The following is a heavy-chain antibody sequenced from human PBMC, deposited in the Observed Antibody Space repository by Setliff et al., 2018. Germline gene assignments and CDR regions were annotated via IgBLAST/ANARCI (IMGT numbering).Heavy chain of an antibody. Sequence: SVKVSCKASGGTFSSYVISWVREAPGQGLEWMGGIIPSGGSTSYAQKFQGRVTMTRDTSTSTAYMELRSLRSDDTAVYYCARKIPPQYYYMDVWGKGTTVTVSS. J-gene: IGHJ6*03. CDR2: IIPSGGST. CDR1: GGTFSSYV. CDR3: ARKIPPQYYYMDV. V-gene: IGHV1-69*10.